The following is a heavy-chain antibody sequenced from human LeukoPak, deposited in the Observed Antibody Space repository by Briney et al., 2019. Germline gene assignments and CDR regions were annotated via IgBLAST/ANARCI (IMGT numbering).Heavy chain of an antibody. CDR3: ARQSDSKGDGSWFDP. CDR1: GYSFTHYW. D-gene: IGHD1-26*01. J-gene: IGHJ5*02. V-gene: IGHV5-51*01. CDR2: IYPGDSDI. Sequence: GESLRISCKGSGYSFTHYWIVWVRQMPGKGLEWIGTIYPGDSDIRYNPSFQGQVTISADRSITTAFLQWNSLKASDTAIYYCARQSDSKGDGSWFDPWGQGTLVTVSS.